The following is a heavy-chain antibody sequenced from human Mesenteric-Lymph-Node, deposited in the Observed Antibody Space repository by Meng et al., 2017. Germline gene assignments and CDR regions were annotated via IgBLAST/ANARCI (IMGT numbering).Heavy chain of an antibody. J-gene: IGHJ6*02. V-gene: IGHV3-21*01. Sequence: GESLKISCAASGFTFSSYSMNWVRQAPGKGLEWVSSISSSSSYIYYADSVKGRFTISRDNAKNSLYLQMNSLRAEDTAVYYCARDLSIAARSGNYYYYGMDVWGQGTTVTVSS. CDR1: GFTFSSYS. CDR3: ARDLSIAARSGNYYYYGMDV. D-gene: IGHD6-6*01. CDR2: ISSSSSYI.